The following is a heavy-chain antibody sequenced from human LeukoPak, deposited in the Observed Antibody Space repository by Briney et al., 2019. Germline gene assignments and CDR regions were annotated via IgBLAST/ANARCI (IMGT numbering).Heavy chain of an antibody. CDR2: IYSGGST. Sequence: GGSLRLSCAASGFTVSSNHMTWVRQAPGKGLEWVSVIYSGGSTNYADSVKGRFTISRDNSKNTLYLQMNSLRAEDTAVYYCARDRGDWNEGAFDIWGQGTMVTVSS. D-gene: IGHD1-1*01. J-gene: IGHJ3*02. CDR1: GFTVSSNH. V-gene: IGHV3-53*01. CDR3: ARDRGDWNEGAFDI.